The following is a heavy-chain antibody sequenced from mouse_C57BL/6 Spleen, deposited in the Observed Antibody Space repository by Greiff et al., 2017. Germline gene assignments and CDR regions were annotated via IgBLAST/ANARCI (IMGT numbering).Heavy chain of an antibody. D-gene: IGHD1-1*01. J-gene: IGHJ3*01. CDR1: GYTFTSYW. CDR2: INPSSGYT. Sequence: VQRVESGAELAKPGASVKLSCKASGYTFTSYWMHWVKQRPGQGLEWIGYINPSSGYTKYNQKFKDKATLTADKSSSTAYMQLRSLTYEDSAVYYCARQEDYYGSSYWFAYWGQGTLVTVSA. V-gene: IGHV1-7*01. CDR3: ARQEDYYGSSYWFAY.